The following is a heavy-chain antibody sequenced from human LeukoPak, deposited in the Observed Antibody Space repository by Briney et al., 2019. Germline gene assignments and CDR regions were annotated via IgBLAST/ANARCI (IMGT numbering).Heavy chain of an antibody. V-gene: IGHV4-4*02. D-gene: IGHD3-10*01. CDR2: ILHTGPT. CDR3: ARGAWYYYCSGGSNYYYYYYMDV. CDR1: GVSITDNW. Sequence: SDTLSLTCAVSGVSITDNWWSWVRQPPGKGLECIGEILHTGPTNFNPSLKSRVNISVDTSKNQFTLKLSSVTAADTAVYYCARGAWYYYCSGGSNYYYYYYMDVWGKGTTVTVSS. J-gene: IGHJ6*03.